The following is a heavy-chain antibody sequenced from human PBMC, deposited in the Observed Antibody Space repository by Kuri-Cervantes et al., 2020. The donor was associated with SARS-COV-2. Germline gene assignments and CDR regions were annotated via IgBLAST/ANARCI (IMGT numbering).Heavy chain of an antibody. J-gene: IGHJ4*02. Sequence: SETLSLTCAISGDSVSSNSAAWNWIRQSPSRGLEWLGRTYYRSKWYNDYAVSVKSRITISPDTSKNQFSLQLNSVTPEDTAVYYCARDVSGYSSSWYGPYYFDYWGQGTLVTVSS. CDR1: GDSVSSNSAA. CDR2: TYYRSKWYN. D-gene: IGHD6-13*01. CDR3: ARDVSGYSSSWYGPYYFDY. V-gene: IGHV6-1*01.